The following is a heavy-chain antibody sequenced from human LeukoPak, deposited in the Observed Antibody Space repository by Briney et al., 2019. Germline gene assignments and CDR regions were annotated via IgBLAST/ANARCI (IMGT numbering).Heavy chain of an antibody. CDR2: ISAYNGNT. CDR1: GYTFTSYG. CDR3: AREIYYYDSSGYYYAPTPYFDY. Sequence: GASVKVSCKASGYTFTSYGISWVRQAPGQGLEWMGWISAYNGNTNYAQKLQGRVTMTTDTSTSTDYMELRSLRSDDTAVYYCAREIYYYDSSGYYYAPTPYFDYWGQGTLVTVSS. D-gene: IGHD3-22*01. J-gene: IGHJ4*02. V-gene: IGHV1-18*01.